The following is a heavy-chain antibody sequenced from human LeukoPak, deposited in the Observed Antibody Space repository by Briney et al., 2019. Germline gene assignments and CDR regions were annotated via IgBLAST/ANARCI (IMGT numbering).Heavy chain of an antibody. J-gene: IGHJ4*02. CDR2: IWYDGSNK. CDR3: AREGRSSWSFDY. V-gene: IGHV3-33*01. Sequence: GGSLRLSCAASGFTFSSYGVHWVRQAPGKGLEWVAVIWYDGSNKYYADSVKGRFTISRDNSKNTLYLQMDSLRAEDTAVYYCAREGRSSWSFDYWGQGTLVTVSS. D-gene: IGHD6-13*01. CDR1: GFTFSSYG.